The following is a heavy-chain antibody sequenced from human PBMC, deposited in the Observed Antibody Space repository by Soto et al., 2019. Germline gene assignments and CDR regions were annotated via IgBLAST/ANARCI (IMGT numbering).Heavy chain of an antibody. J-gene: IGHJ6*02. CDR2: IYYSGST. D-gene: IGHD6-13*01. V-gene: IGHV4-59*01. Sequence: SETLSLTCTVSGGPIGSYYWSWIRQPPGKGLEWIGYIYYSGSTNYNPSLKSRVTISVDTSKNQFSLKLSSVTAADTAVYYCAREGYSSSWDPRSASYYYDMDVWGQGTTVTVSS. CDR3: AREGYSSSWDPRSASYYYDMDV. CDR1: GGPIGSYY.